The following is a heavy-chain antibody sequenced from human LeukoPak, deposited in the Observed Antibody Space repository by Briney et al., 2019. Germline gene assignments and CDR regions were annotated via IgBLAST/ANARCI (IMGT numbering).Heavy chain of an antibody. CDR1: GFTFSSYE. V-gene: IGHV3-48*03. J-gene: IGHJ5*02. Sequence: GGSLRLSCAASGFTFSSYEMNWVRQAPGKGLEWVSYISSSGSTIYYADSVKGRFTISRDNAKNPLYLQMNSLRAEDTAVYYCARHQKRRAAAGKGWFDPWGQGTLVTVSS. CDR2: ISSSGSTI. CDR3: ARHQKRRAAAGKGWFDP. D-gene: IGHD6-13*01.